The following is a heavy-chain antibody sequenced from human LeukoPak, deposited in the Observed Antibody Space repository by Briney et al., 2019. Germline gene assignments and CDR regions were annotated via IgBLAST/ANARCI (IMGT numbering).Heavy chain of an antibody. CDR1: GFTSSNYD. J-gene: IGHJ5*02. CDR2: IYSGGST. CDR3: ARGGIASAVIPT. V-gene: IGHV3-66*01. D-gene: IGHD6-13*01. Sequence: GRSLRLSCTASGFTSSNYDIHWVRQAPGKGLEWVSVIYSGGSTYYADSVKGRFTISRDNSKNTLYLQMNSLRAEDTAVYYCARGGIASAVIPTWGQGTLVTVSS.